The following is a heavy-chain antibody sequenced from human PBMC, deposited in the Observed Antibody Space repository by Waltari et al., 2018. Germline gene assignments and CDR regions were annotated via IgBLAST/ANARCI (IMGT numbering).Heavy chain of an antibody. J-gene: IGHJ4*02. CDR2: INQDGTET. CDR3: AVGSGSFYKGTY. Sequence: EVQLVASGGGLVQPGGSLRLSCAASGSTFSSYWMVWVRQAPGRGLEWVANINQDGTETYYVDSVKGRFTISRDNAKNSLYLQMNSLRGDDTAMYYCAVGSGSFYKGTYWGQGTLVTVSS. D-gene: IGHD3-10*01. V-gene: IGHV3-7*02. CDR1: GSTFSSYW.